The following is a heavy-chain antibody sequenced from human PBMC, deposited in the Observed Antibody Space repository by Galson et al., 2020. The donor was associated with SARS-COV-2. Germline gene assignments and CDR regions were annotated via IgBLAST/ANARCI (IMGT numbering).Heavy chain of an antibody. CDR3: AVSIIVAGGIDY. J-gene: IGHJ4*02. V-gene: IGHV3-33*03. Sequence: GGSLRLSCGTSGFPFSTHAMHWVRQAPGKGLEWVAVIWSDGLHKYYGDSVKGRFTISRDNSKNTVDLQMDSLRLEDTAVYYCAVSIIVAGGIDYWGQGTLVTVSS. CDR2: IWSDGLHK. D-gene: IGHD6-19*01. CDR1: GFPFSTHA.